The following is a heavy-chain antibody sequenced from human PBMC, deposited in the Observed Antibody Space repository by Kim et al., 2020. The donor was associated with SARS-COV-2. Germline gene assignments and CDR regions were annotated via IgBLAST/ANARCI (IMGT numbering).Heavy chain of an antibody. D-gene: IGHD3-10*01. CDR2: VSYDGSNE. CDR1: GFTFSNYP. J-gene: IGHJ4*02. V-gene: IGHV3-30-3*01. Sequence: GGSLRLSCAASGFTFSNYPMHWVRQAPGEGLEWVAVVSYDGSNEYYADSVKGRFTISRDNSENTLYLQMSSLRVADTAIYYCAREGVGLDYWGQGTLVTV. CDR3: AREGVGLDY.